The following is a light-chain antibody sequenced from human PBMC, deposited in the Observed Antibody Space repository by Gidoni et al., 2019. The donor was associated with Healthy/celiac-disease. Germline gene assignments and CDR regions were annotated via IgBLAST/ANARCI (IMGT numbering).Light chain of an antibody. CDR2: GAS. CDR3: QQYGSSPRT. CDR1: QSVSSSY. Sequence: ESVLTQSPGPLSLSPGERATLSCRASQSVSSSYLAWYQQKPGQAPRLLIYGASSRATGIPDRFSGSGSGTDFTLTISRLEPEDFAVYYCQQYGSSPRTFXQXTKVEIK. V-gene: IGKV3-20*01. J-gene: IGKJ1*01.